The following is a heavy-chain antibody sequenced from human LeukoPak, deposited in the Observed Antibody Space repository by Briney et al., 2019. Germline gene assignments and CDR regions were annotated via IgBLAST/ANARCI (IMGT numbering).Heavy chain of an antibody. J-gene: IGHJ2*01. D-gene: IGHD4-23*01. CDR2: IIPIFGTA. CDR1: GGTFSSYA. V-gene: IGHV1-69*01. Sequence: SVKVSCKASGGTFSSYAISWVRQAPGQGLEWMGGIIPIFGTANYAQKFQGRVTITADESTSTAYMELSSLRSEDTAVYYCARLPTVVTPGNWYFDLWGRGALVTVSS. CDR3: ARLPTVVTPGNWYFDL.